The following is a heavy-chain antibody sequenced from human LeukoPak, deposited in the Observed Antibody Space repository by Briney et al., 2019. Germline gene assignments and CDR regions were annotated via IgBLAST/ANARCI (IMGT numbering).Heavy chain of an antibody. Sequence: GRSLRLSCAASGFTFSSYGMHWVRQAPGKGLEWVAVIWYDGSNKYYADSVKGRFTISRDNSKNTLYLQMNSLRAEDTAVYYCARANYDSSGYYYYYYMDVWGKGTTVTVSS. D-gene: IGHD3-22*01. CDR1: GFTFSSYG. V-gene: IGHV3-33*01. CDR2: IWYDGSNK. J-gene: IGHJ6*03. CDR3: ARANYDSSGYYYYYYMDV.